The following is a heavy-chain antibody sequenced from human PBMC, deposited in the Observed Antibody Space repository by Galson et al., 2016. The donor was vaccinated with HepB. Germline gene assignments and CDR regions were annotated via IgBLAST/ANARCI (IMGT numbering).Heavy chain of an antibody. V-gene: IGHV4-4*07. CDR2: IYVSGST. CDR3: ARERKDNGWYYFDY. CDR1: GFIFSTYA. Sequence: ETLRLSCGASGFIFSTYAMHWIRQPAGKGLEWIGRIYVSGSTNYNPSLKSRVTVSFDTSKNHSSLSLNSVTAADTAIYYCARERKDNGWYYFDYWGQGTPLTVSS. D-gene: IGHD6-19*01. J-gene: IGHJ4*02.